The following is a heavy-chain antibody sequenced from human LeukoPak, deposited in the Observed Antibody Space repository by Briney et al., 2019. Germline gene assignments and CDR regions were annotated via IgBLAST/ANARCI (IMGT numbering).Heavy chain of an antibody. J-gene: IGHJ5*02. V-gene: IGHV4-61*09. Sequence: SETLSLTCTVSGGSISSGGSITSGAHYWSWIRQPADKGLEWIGHIHATGNTYYNPSLKSRVTVSVDTSKNQFSLKLSSVTAADTAVYYCARGYCDSTSCPYIYFDPWGQGTQVAVSS. CDR3: ARGYCDSTSCPYIYFDP. CDR2: IHATGNT. CDR1: GGSISSGGSITSGAHY. D-gene: IGHD2-2*01.